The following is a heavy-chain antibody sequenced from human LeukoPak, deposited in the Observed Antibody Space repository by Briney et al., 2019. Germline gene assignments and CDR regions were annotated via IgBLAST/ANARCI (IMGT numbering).Heavy chain of an antibody. CDR3: ASPEAVAGTYGY. Sequence: PSETLSLTCAVYGGSFSGYYWSWIRQPPGKGLEWIGEINHSGSTNYNPPLKSRVTISVDTSKNQFSLKLSSVTAADTAVYYCASPEAVAGTYGYWGQGTLVTVSS. J-gene: IGHJ4*02. D-gene: IGHD6-19*01. CDR2: INHSGST. V-gene: IGHV4-34*01. CDR1: GGSFSGYY.